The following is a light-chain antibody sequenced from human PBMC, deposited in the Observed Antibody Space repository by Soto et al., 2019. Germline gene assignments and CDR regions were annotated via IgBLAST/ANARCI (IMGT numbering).Light chain of an antibody. V-gene: IGLV1-40*01. CDR3: QSYDSSLSGSV. J-gene: IGLJ2*01. CDR1: SSNIGAGYD. CDR2: GNS. Sequence: QSVLTQPPSVSGAPGQRVTISCTRSSSNIGAGYDVHWYQQLPGTAPKLLIYGNSNRPSGVPDRFSGSKSGASASLAITGLQAEDEADYYCQSYDSSLSGSVFGGGTQLTVL.